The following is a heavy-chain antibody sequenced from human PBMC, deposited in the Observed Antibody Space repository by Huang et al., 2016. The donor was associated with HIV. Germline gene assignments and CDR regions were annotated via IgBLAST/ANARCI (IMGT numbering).Heavy chain of an antibody. CDR2: ISASGGST. V-gene: IGHV3-23*01. CDR1: GFTFSTYA. D-gene: IGHD6-19*01. Sequence: EVQLLESGGGFVQPGGSLRLSCAASGFTFSTYAMSWVGQAQGKGLEWGSAISASGGSTYYVDSVKGRFTINRDTSKTTLYLQMNSLRAEDTAVYYCAKLGVEVAVASTVGRGMDVWGQGTTVTVSS. J-gene: IGHJ6*02. CDR3: AKLGVEVAVASTVGRGMDV.